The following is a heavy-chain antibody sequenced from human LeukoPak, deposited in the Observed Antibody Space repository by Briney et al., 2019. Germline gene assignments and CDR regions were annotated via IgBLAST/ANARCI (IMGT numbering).Heavy chain of an antibody. J-gene: IGHJ3*02. CDR1: GGSISSGGYS. CDR3: ARFVSGSGSNDAFDI. Sequence: SQTLSLTCAVSGGSISSGGYSWSWIRQPPGKGLEWIGYIYHSGSTYYNPSLKSRVTISADRSKNQFSLKLSSVTAADTAVYYCARFVSGSGSNDAFDIWGQGTMVTVSS. V-gene: IGHV4-30-2*01. D-gene: IGHD3-10*01. CDR2: IYHSGST.